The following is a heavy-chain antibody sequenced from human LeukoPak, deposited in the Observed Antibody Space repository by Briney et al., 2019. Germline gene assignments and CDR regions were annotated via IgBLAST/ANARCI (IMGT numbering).Heavy chain of an antibody. CDR3: ARNSNAKRYFDY. J-gene: IGHJ4*02. V-gene: IGHV1-46*01. D-gene: IGHD2/OR15-2a*01. CDR1: GYTFTSYY. CDR2: INPSGGST. Sequence: ASVKVSCKASGYTFTSYYMHWVRQAPGQGLEWMGIINPSGGSTSYAQKFQGRVTMTRDTSTSTVYMELSSLRSEHTAVYYCARNSNAKRYFDYWGQGTLVTVSS.